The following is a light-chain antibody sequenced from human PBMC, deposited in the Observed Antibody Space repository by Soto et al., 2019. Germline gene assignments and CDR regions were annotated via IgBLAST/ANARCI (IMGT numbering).Light chain of an antibody. CDR1: QSISSY. CDR2: VAS. J-gene: IGKJ4*01. V-gene: IGKV1-39*01. Sequence: DIQMTQSPSSLSASVGDRVTITCRASQSISSYLSWYQQKPGKAHKLLINVASTLQSGVPSRFSGSGSGTDFTLAISSLQPEDFATYYCQQSSSTPQTFGGGTRVEIK. CDR3: QQSSSTPQT.